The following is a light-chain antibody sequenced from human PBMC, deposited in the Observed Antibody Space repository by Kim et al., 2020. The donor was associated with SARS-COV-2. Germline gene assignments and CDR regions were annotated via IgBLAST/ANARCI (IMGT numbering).Light chain of an antibody. V-gene: IGLV6-57*01. Sequence: NFMLTQSHSVSASPGKTVIISCTRSSGSIVSDFVQWFQQRPGSSPTTVIYEDHKRPSGVPDRFSASVDSSSNSASLTISGLRAEDEADYYCQSYDDNIWVFGGGTPADRP. CDR2: EDH. CDR3: QSYDDNIWV. CDR1: SGSIVSDF. J-gene: IGLJ3*02.